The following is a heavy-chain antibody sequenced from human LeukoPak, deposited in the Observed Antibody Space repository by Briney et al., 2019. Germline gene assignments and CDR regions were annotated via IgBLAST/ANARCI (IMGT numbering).Heavy chain of an antibody. CDR1: GFSLSNFQ. D-gene: IGHD3-16*01. V-gene: IGHV3-30-3*01. CDR2: ISLDGSTE. Sequence: SGGSLRLSCVASGFSLSNFQMYWVRQAPGKGLEWVSIISLDGSTEFYADSVKGRFTISRDNAKNSLYLQMSNLRAEDTAVYFCARGGGLDVWGQGATVTVSS. J-gene: IGHJ6*02. CDR3: ARGGGLDV.